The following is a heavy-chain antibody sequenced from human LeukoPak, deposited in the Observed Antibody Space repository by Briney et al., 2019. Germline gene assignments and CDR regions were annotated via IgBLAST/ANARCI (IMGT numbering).Heavy chain of an antibody. Sequence: GGSLRLSCAASGXTFSSYAMSWVRQAPGKGLEWVSVISGSGGSTYYADSVKGRFTISRDNSKNTLYLQMNSLRAEDTAVYYCAKGSSSSSRYYFDYWGQGTLVTVSS. CDR2: ISGSGGST. CDR3: AKGSSSSSRYYFDY. V-gene: IGHV3-23*01. CDR1: GXTFSSYA. J-gene: IGHJ4*02. D-gene: IGHD6-6*01.